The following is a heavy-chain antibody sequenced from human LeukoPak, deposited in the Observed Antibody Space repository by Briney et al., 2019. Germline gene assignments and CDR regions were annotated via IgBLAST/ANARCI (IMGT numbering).Heavy chain of an antibody. Sequence: GESLKISCKTSGYIFTNYWIGWVRQKPGRGLEWMGIIYPGDSDTRYSPSFQGQVTISADKSITTASLQWSSLKASDTAMYYCAIHASGGFDMWGQGTMFTASS. CDR1: GYIFTNYW. J-gene: IGHJ3*02. D-gene: IGHD4-23*01. V-gene: IGHV5-51*01. CDR3: AIHASGGFDM. CDR2: IYPGDSDT.